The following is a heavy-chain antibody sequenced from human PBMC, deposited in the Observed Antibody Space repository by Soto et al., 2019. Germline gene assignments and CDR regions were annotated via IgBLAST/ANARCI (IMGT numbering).Heavy chain of an antibody. V-gene: IGHV4-31*03. Sequence: QVQLRESGPGLVKPSQTLSLTCTVSGGSITSGGHYWTWIRQQPGTGLEWLGYIDYSGSPHYNPSLKIRLSISIDTSQNQFSLNLTSVTPADTAVYYCARERSPGGNPYFDYWGQGTLVTVSS. J-gene: IGHJ4*02. D-gene: IGHD1-26*01. CDR3: ARERSPGGNPYFDY. CDR2: IDYSGSP. CDR1: GGSITSGGHY.